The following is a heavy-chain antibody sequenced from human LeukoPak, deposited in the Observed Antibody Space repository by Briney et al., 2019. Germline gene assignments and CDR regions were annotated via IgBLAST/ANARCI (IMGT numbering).Heavy chain of an antibody. CDR2: ISGSGGST. CDR3: AKAPWFGEPNWFDP. CDR1: GGSFSGYY. Sequence: ETLSLTCAVYGGSFSGYYWSWVRQAPGKGLEWVSAISGSGGSTYYADSVKGRFTISRDNSKNTLYLQMNSLRAEDTAVYYCAKAPWFGEPNWFDPWGQGTLVTVSS. D-gene: IGHD3-10*01. J-gene: IGHJ5*02. V-gene: IGHV3-23*01.